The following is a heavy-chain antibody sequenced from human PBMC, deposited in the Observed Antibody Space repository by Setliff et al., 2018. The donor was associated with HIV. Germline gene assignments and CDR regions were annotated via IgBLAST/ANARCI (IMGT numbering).Heavy chain of an antibody. Sequence: PSETLSLTCTVSGGSVGSGSYYWGWVRQPPGKGLEWIGYIYYSGTTKYNPSLKGRVTISVDTSKNQFSLKLSSVTAADTAVYYCASEAWTSYRSSSGYYYYYMDVWGKGTTVTVSS. J-gene: IGHJ6*03. D-gene: IGHD6-6*01. CDR2: IYYSGTT. V-gene: IGHV4-61*01. CDR1: GGSVGSGSYY. CDR3: ASEAWTSYRSSSGYYYYYMDV.